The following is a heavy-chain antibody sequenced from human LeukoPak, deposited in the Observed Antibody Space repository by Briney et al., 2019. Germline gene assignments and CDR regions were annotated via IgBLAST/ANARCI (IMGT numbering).Heavy chain of an antibody. CDR2: ISPFNGKT. Sequence: ASVKVSCKSSDDTCASYGISWVRQAPGQGLEWMGWISPFNGKTNYAQKFQGRVTMTTDTSTSTAYMELRSLKYDDTAVYYCAWGGEIVVEPDGDSYHYYMDVWGTGTTVTVSS. V-gene: IGHV1-18*01. CDR3: AWGGEIVVEPDGDSYHYYMDV. J-gene: IGHJ6*03. CDR1: DDTCASYG. D-gene: IGHD2-2*01.